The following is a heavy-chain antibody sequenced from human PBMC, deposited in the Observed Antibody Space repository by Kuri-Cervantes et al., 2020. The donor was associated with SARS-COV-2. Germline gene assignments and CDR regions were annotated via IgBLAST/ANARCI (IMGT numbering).Heavy chain of an antibody. Sequence: ASVKVSCKASGYTFTSYDINWVRQATGQGLEWMGWMNPNSGNTGYAQKFQGRVTMTRNASISPAYMELSSLRAEDTAVYYCARAWDVWGWFDPRGQGTLVTVSS. CDR1: GYTFTSYD. J-gene: IGHJ5*02. V-gene: IGHV1-8*01. CDR2: MNPNSGNT. CDR3: ARAWDVWGWFDP. D-gene: IGHD3-16*01.